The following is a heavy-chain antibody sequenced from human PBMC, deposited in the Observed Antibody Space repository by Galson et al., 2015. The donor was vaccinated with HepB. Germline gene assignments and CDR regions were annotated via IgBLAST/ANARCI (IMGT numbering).Heavy chain of an antibody. CDR1: GGTFSSYT. CDR2: IIPILGIA. D-gene: IGHD3-22*01. J-gene: IGHJ3*02. Sequence: SVKVSCKASGGTFSSYTISWVRQAPGQGLEWMGRIIPILGIANYAQKFQGRVTITADKSTSTAYMELSSLRSEDTAVYYCARLEMYYYDSSGLRPDAFDIWGQGTMVTVSS. CDR3: ARLEMYYYDSSGLRPDAFDI. V-gene: IGHV1-69*02.